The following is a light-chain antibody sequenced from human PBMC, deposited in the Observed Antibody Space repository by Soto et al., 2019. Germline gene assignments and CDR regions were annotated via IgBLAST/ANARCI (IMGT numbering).Light chain of an antibody. CDR2: EVT. CDR3: ASYAGSRTDV. V-gene: IGLV2-23*02. Sequence: ALTQPASVSGSPGQSVTISCSGSDIGNYNLVSWYQHLPGRAPKLLIFEVTMRPSGISDRFSGSKSASTASLTISGLQAEDEGDYYCASYAGSRTDVFGSATKVTVL. J-gene: IGLJ1*01. CDR1: SDIGNYNL.